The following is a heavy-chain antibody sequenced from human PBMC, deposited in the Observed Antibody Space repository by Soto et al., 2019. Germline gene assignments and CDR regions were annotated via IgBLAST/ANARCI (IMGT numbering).Heavy chain of an antibody. V-gene: IGHV3-33*01. CDR2: IWYDGSNK. D-gene: IGHD3-3*01. J-gene: IGHJ3*02. CDR1: GFTFSSYG. Sequence: GSLRLSCAASGFTFSSYGMHWVRQAPGKGLEWVAVIWYDGSNKYYADSVKGRFTISRDNSKNTLYLQMNSLRAEDTAVYYCARSWSGKSILLPFDTWGQGTMVTVSS. CDR3: ARSWSGKSILLPFDT.